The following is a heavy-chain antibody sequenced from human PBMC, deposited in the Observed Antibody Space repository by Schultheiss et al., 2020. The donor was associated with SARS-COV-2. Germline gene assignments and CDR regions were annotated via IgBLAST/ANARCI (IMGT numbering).Heavy chain of an antibody. CDR2: IYYSGST. CDR3: ARGVRHSAADY. Sequence: SETLSLTCAVYGGSFSGYYWSWIRQPPGKGLEWIGYIYYSGSTNYNPSLKSRVTISVDTSKNQFSLKLSSVTAADTAVYYCARGVRHSAADYWGQGTLVTVSS. J-gene: IGHJ4*02. V-gene: IGHV4-59*12. CDR1: GGSFSGYY.